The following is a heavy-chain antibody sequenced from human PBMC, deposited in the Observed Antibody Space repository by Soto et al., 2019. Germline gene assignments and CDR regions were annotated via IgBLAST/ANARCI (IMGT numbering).Heavy chain of an antibody. CDR2: IYDSGST. Sequence: SEPLSLTCTVSGGSICSYYWSWIRQPPGKGLEWIGYIYDSGSTYYNPSLKSRVTISVDTSKNQFSLRLSSVTAADTAVYYCAREVIPLTTDWYFDLWGRGTLVTVSS. V-gene: IGHV4-59*12. D-gene: IGHD4-17*01. CDR3: AREVIPLTTDWYFDL. J-gene: IGHJ2*01. CDR1: GGSICSYY.